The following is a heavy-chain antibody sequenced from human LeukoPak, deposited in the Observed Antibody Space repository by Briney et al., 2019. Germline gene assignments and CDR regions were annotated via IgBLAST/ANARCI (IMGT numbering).Heavy chain of an antibody. CDR3: AKVGISSSGWPFDY. J-gene: IGHJ4*02. Sequence: PGGSLRLSCAASGFTFSSYAMSWVPQAPGKGLEWVSAISGSGGSTYYADSVKGRFTISRDNSKNTLYLQMNSLRAEDTAVYYCAKVGISSSGWPFDYWGQGTLVTVSS. V-gene: IGHV3-23*01. CDR2: ISGSGGST. CDR1: GFTFSSYA. D-gene: IGHD6-19*01.